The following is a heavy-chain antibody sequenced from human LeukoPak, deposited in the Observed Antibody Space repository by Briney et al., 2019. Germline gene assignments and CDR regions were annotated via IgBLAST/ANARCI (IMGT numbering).Heavy chain of an antibody. CDR3: ASHRRGFPDY. J-gene: IGHJ4*02. D-gene: IGHD3-16*02. Sequence: PGGSLRFSCAASGFTFDDYGMSWVRQAPGKGLEWVSGINWNGGSTGYADSVKGRFTISRDNAKNSLYLQLNSLRAEDTALYYCASHRRGFPDYWGQGTLVTVSS. CDR1: GFTFDDYG. CDR2: INWNGGST. V-gene: IGHV3-20*04.